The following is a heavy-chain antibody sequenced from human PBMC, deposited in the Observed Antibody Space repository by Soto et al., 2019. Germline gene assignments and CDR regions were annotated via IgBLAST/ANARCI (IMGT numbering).Heavy chain of an antibody. D-gene: IGHD2-15*01. CDR2: IYYSGST. J-gene: IGHJ5*02. V-gene: IGHV4-30-4*01. CDR3: ASDTGRGYCSCGSCAVNWFDP. CDR1: GGSISSGDYY. Sequence: SETLSLTCTVSGGSISSGDYYWSWIRQPPGKGLEWIGYIYYSGSTYYNPSLKSRVTISVDTSKNQFSLKLSSVTAADTAGYYWASDTGRGYCSCGSCAVNWFDPWGQGTLVTVPS.